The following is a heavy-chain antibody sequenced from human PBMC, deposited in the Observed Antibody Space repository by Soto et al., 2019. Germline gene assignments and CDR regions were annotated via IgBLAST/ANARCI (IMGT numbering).Heavy chain of an antibody. CDR1: VGSFSGYD. J-gene: IGHJ4*02. V-gene: IGHV4-34*01. CDR2: INHSGST. Sequence: NPSETLSLTCAVYVGSFSGYDWSLIRQRPGKGLECIGEINHSGSTNYTPSLKSRVTISVDTSKNQFSLKLSSVTAADTAVYYCARVRSSSSVGHFEYWAPGTMVTLSS. D-gene: IGHD6-6*01. CDR3: ARVRSSSSVGHFEY.